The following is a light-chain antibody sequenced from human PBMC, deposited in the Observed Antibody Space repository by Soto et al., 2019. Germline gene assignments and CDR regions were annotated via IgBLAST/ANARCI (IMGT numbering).Light chain of an antibody. CDR2: GXS. CDR1: HSVTTNY. Sequence: ESGLAQAPGTLTLSRGDRAPLSXRASHSVTTNYLAWYQPQPGXAPRPXXAGXSSRATGSPDRFSGSGAGTDFTLTISRLEPEDFAVYYCQQYGSSTRTFGQGTKVDIK. J-gene: IGKJ1*01. CDR3: QQYGSSTRT. V-gene: IGKV3-20*01.